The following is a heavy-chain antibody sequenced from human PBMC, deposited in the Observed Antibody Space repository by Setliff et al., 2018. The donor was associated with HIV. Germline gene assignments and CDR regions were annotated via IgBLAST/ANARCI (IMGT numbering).Heavy chain of an antibody. J-gene: IGHJ5*02. CDR3: ARHEAVRFQLLWVTAKWFDP. CDR1: GFTFTSAW. Sequence: GGSLRLSCAASGFTFTSAWMTWVRQAPGKGLEWVGHIKSEFNGGTTDYAAPVKGRFTISRDDSRNTVYLQMNSLKPEDTAVYYCARHEAVRFQLLWVTAKWFDPWGQGTLVTVSS. V-gene: IGHV3-15*01. CDR2: IKSEFNGGTT. D-gene: IGHD2-2*01.